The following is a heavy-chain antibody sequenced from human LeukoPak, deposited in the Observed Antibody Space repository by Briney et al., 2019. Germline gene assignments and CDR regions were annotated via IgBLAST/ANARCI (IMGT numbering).Heavy chain of an antibody. V-gene: IGHV3-23*01. Sequence: GGSLRLSCGASGFTFRSYAMSWVRQTPGRGLEWVAGVSPSGGRTIYADSAEGRFTISRDNSNDTVYLQLSSLRAEDSALYYCAKVRGVYCSSPACYYYDAWGQGTPVTVSS. J-gene: IGHJ4*02. CDR2: VSPSGGRT. D-gene: IGHD2-2*01. CDR3: AKVRGVYCSSPACYYYDA. CDR1: GFTFRSYA.